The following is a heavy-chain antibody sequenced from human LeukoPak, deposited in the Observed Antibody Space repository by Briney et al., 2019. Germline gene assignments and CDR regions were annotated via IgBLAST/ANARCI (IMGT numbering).Heavy chain of an antibody. V-gene: IGHV3-23*01. J-gene: IGHJ4*02. CDR2: ISGSGGST. Sequence: GGSLRLSCAVSGFTSSSYAMRWVRQAPGKGLDWVSAISGSGGSTYYADSVKGRFTISRDNAKNTLYLQMTSLRAEDTAVYYCARVQTDYVWGSYRTYYFDYWGQGTMVTVSS. D-gene: IGHD3-16*02. CDR1: GFTSSSYA. CDR3: ARVQTDYVWGSYRTYYFDY.